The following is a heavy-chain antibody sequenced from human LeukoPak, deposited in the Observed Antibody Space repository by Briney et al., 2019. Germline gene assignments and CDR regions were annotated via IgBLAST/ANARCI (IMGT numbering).Heavy chain of an antibody. J-gene: IGHJ4*02. CDR1: GYTLTDYY. D-gene: IGHD5-24*01. CDR2: INPNDGAT. V-gene: IGHV1-2*02. Sequence: ASVKVSCKASGYTLTDYYVHWMRQAPGQGLEWMGWINPNDGATDHAQKFQGRVTMTRDTSISTLHMELNSLRSDDTAVYYCARRTTEMVNDYWGQGTLVTVSS. CDR3: ARRTTEMVNDY.